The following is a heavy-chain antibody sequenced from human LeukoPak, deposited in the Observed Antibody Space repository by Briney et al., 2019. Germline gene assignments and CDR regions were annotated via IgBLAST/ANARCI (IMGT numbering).Heavy chain of an antibody. CDR3: ARTDQLLYDDAFDI. CDR1: GFTFSRYS. D-gene: IGHD2-2*02. CDR2: ISSSSSTI. J-gene: IGHJ3*02. V-gene: IGHV3-48*01. Sequence: PGGSLRLSCAASGFTFSRYSMNWVRQAPGKGLEWVSYISSSSSTIYYADSVKGRFAISRDNAKNSLYLQMNSLRAEDTAMYYCARTDQLLYDDAFDIWGQGTMVTVSS.